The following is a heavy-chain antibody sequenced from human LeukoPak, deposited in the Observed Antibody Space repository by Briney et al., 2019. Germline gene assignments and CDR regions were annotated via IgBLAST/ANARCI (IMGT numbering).Heavy chain of an antibody. J-gene: IGHJ4*02. Sequence: SVKVSCKASGGTFSSYAISWVRQAPGQGLEWMGGIIPIFGTANYAQKFQGRVTITADESTSTAYMELSSLRSEDTAVYYCARDRGWAGYTYGFYYRGQGTLVTVSS. CDR2: IIPIFGTA. CDR3: ARDRGWAGYTYGFYY. CDR1: GGTFSSYA. D-gene: IGHD5-18*01. V-gene: IGHV1-69*01.